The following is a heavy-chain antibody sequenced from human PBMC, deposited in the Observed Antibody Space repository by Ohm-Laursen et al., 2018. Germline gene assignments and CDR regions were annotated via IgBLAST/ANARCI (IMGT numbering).Heavy chain of an antibody. CDR3: ARVDILTGYYYY. D-gene: IGHD3-9*01. V-gene: IGHV2-70*11. J-gene: IGHJ4*02. CDR2: IDWDDDK. Sequence: PTQTLTLTCTFSGFSLSTSGMCVSWIRQPPGKALEWLARIDWDDDKYYRTSLKTRLTISKDTSKNQVVLIMTNMAPVDTATYYCARVDILTGYYYYWGQGTLVTVSS. CDR1: GFSLSTSGMC.